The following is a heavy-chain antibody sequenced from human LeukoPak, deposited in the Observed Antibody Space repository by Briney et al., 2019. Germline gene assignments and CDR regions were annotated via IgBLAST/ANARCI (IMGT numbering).Heavy chain of an antibody. J-gene: IGHJ4*02. Sequence: GGSLRLSCAVSGFTFNNAWMSWVRQAPGKGLEWVGRIYSKTDGGTTDYAAPVKGRFTISGDDSKTMLYLQMNSLKTEDTAVYYCTTYSSGSFGYWGQGTLVTVSS. V-gene: IGHV3-15*01. CDR1: GFTFNNAW. CDR2: IYSKTDGGTT. D-gene: IGHD3-22*01. CDR3: TTYSSGSFGY.